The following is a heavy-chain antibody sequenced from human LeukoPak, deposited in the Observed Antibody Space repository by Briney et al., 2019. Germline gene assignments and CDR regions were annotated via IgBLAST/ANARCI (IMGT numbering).Heavy chain of an antibody. CDR2: ISGSGGST. D-gene: IGHD5-18*01. V-gene: IGHV3-23*01. J-gene: IGHJ6*04. Sequence: GGSLRLSCAASGFTFSSYAMSWVRQAPGKGLEWVSAISGSGGSTYYADSVKGRFTISRDDSKNTLYLQMNSLRAEGTAVYYCAKGLLVDTAMAAYYYYYYGMDVWGKGTTVTVSS. CDR1: GFTFSSYA. CDR3: AKGLLVDTAMAAYYYYYYGMDV.